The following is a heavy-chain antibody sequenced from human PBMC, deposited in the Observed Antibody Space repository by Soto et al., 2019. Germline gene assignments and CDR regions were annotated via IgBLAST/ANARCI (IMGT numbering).Heavy chain of an antibody. D-gene: IGHD3-9*01. CDR2: IREGGSEK. CDR1: GFTFSSYY. J-gene: IGHJ3*02. Sequence: PGGSLRLSCAASGFTFSSYYMSWVRQAPGKGLEWVANIREGGSEKYYVDSVKGRFTISRDNAKNSLYLQMNSLRAADTAVYYCARVLNGVAFDIWGQGTMVTVSS. V-gene: IGHV3-7*01. CDR3: ARVLNGVAFDI.